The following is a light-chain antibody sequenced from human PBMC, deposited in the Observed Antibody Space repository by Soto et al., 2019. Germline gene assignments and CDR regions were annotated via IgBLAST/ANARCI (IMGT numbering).Light chain of an antibody. CDR3: SSYTTTTTLIV. V-gene: IGLV2-14*01. Sequence: QSALTQPASVSGSPGQSITISCTGTSSDVGGYNYVSWYQQLPGTAPNLLVYGVTIRPSGVSNRFSGSKSGNTASLTISGLQAEDEADYDCSSYTTTTTLIVFGTGTKVTVL. CDR1: SSDVGGYNY. CDR2: GVT. J-gene: IGLJ1*01.